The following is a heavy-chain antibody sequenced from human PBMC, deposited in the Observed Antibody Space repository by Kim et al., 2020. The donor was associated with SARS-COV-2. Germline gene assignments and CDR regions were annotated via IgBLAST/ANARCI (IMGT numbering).Heavy chain of an antibody. D-gene: IGHD3-16*01. Sequence: GGSLRLTCAASGFTFNTYCMHWVRMAPGKGLVLVSRMNEDCSTINHADSAMGRFTISRVDATNTLYLHMTRLSPDDTTMYYCVNVCQVLCDSWALGT. J-gene: IGHJ5*02. CDR1: GFTFNTYC. CDR3: VNVCQVLCDS. V-gene: IGHV3-74*01. CDR2: MNEDCSTI.